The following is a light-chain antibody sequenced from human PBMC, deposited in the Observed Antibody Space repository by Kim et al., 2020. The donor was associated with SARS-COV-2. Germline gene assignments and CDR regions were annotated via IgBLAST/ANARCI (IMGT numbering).Light chain of an antibody. CDR3: GSWDTSLNGFV. CDR2: ENS. Sequence: GQKVTISCSGSSSNIGSNYVSWYRQFPGTAPKFLIYENSKRPSGIHDRFSGSKSGTSATLDIAGLQTGDEADYYCGSWDTSLNGFVFGTGTKVTVL. CDR1: SSNIGSNY. V-gene: IGLV1-51*01. J-gene: IGLJ1*01.